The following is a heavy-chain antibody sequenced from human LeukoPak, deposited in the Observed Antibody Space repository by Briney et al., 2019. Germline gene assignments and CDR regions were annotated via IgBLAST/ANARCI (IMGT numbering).Heavy chain of an antibody. Sequence: ASVKVSCKASGYTFTSYGISWVRQAPGQGLEWMGWISAYNGNTNYAQKLQGRVTMTTDTSTSTAYMELRSLRSDDTAVYYCARSGIDDFWSGYSPRWFDPWGQGTLVTVSS. V-gene: IGHV1-18*01. CDR3: ARSGIDDFWSGYSPRWFDP. CDR1: GYTFTSYG. J-gene: IGHJ5*02. D-gene: IGHD3-3*01. CDR2: ISAYNGNT.